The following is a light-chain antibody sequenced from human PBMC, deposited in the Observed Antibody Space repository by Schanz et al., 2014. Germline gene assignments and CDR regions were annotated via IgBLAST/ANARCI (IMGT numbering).Light chain of an antibody. CDR1: QSVSSS. CDR3: QQYDNWWT. CDR2: GAS. V-gene: IGKV3-15*01. Sequence: EIMMTQSPATLSVSPGARATLSCRASQSVSSSVAWYQQKPGQSPRLLIHGASTRATGIPARFSGSGSGTEFTLTISSLQSEDFAVYYCQQYDNWWTFGQGTKVEIK. J-gene: IGKJ1*01.